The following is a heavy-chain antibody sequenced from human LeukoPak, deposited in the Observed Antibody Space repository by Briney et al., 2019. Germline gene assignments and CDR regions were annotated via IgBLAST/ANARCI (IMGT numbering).Heavy chain of an antibody. D-gene: IGHD6-19*01. Sequence: SQTLSLTCTVSGGSISSGSYYWSWVRQPAGKGLEWIGRIYTSGSTNYNPSLKSRVTISVDTSKNQFSLKLSSVTAADMAVYYCASKRAGIGGAGQREYWGQGTLVTVSS. J-gene: IGHJ4*02. CDR2: IYTSGST. CDR3: ASKRAGIGGAGQREY. V-gene: IGHV4-61*02. CDR1: GGSISSGSYY.